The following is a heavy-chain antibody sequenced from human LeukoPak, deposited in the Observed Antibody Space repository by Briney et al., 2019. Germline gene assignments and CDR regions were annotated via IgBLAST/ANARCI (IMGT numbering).Heavy chain of an antibody. J-gene: IGHJ6*03. CDR1: GGTFSSYA. CDR2: IIPIFGTA. D-gene: IGHD2-15*01. CDR3: ARGGTTNKYCSGGSCYFLIGLMDV. V-gene: IGHV1-69*01. Sequence: ASVKVSCKASGGTFSSYAISWVRQAPGQGLEWMGGIIPIFGTANYAQKFQGRVTITADESTSTAYMELSSLRSEDTAVYYCARGGTTNKYCSGGSCYFLIGLMDVWGKGTTVTISS.